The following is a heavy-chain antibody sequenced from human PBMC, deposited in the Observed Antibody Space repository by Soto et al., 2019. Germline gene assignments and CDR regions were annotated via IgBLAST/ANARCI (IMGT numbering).Heavy chain of an antibody. CDR1: GGSISSYY. D-gene: IGHD4-17*01. CDR2: IYYSGST. Sequence: SETLSLTCTVSGGSISSYYWSWIRQPPGKGLEWIGYIYYSGSTNYNPSLKSRVTISVDTSKNQFSLKLSSVTAADTAVYYCARTSEDGDYFDYWGQGTLVTVSS. V-gene: IGHV4-59*08. J-gene: IGHJ4*02. CDR3: ARTSEDGDYFDY.